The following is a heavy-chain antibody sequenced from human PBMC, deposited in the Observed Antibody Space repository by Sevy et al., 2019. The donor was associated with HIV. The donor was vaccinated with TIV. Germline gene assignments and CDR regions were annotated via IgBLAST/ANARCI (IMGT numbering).Heavy chain of an antibody. CDR3: ARVLGRDTARYNAFDI. D-gene: IGHD5-18*01. V-gene: IGHV6-1*01. J-gene: IGHJ3*02. Sequence: SQTLSITCAISGDSVSSNSAAWNWIRQSPSRGLEWLGRTYYRSKWYNDYAVSVKSRITINPDTSKNQFSLQLNSVTPEDTAVYYCARVLGRDTARYNAFDIWGQGTMVTVSS. CDR1: GDSVSSNSAA. CDR2: TYYRSKWYN.